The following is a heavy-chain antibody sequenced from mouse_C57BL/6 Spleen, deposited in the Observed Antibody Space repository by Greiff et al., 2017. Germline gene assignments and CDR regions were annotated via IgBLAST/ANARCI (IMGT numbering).Heavy chain of an antibody. V-gene: IGHV5-12*01. J-gene: IGHJ3*01. D-gene: IGHD4-1*01. Sequence: EVKLMESGGGLVQPGGSLKLSCAASGFTFSDYYMYWVRQTPEKRLEWVAYISNGGGSTYYPDTVKGRFTISRDNAKNTLYLQMSRLKSEDTAMYYCARWEEGFAYWGQGTLVTVSA. CDR1: GFTFSDYY. CDR3: ARWEEGFAY. CDR2: ISNGGGST.